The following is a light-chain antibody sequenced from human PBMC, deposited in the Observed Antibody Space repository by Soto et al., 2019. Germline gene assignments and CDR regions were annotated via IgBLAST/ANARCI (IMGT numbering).Light chain of an antibody. CDR2: AAS. CDR3: QQYNNWPPWT. CDR1: QSVSNNY. J-gene: IGKJ1*01. V-gene: IGKV3-11*01. Sequence: TGLTPSTAPLSRSPGEIATLSCGASQSVSNNYLAWYQQKPGQAPRPFICAASNRATGIPAMFSGSGSGTDFTLTISSLEAEDFAVYFCQQYNNWPPWTFGQGTKVDI.